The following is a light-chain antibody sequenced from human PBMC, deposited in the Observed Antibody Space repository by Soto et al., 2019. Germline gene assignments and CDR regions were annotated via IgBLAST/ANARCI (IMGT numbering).Light chain of an antibody. CDR1: QSISVF. CDR3: QHYGSSPT. CDR2: DGS. Sequence: EIVLTQSPATLALSPGERATLSCRASQSISVFLAWYQQKPGQPPRLLIYDGSSRATGIPARFSASGSGTDFTLTISSVEPEDFAVYYCQHYGSSPTFGGGTKVEIK. V-gene: IGKV3-11*01. J-gene: IGKJ4*01.